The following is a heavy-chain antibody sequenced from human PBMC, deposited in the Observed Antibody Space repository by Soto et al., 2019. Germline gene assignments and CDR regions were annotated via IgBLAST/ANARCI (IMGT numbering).Heavy chain of an antibody. J-gene: IGHJ5*02. D-gene: IGHD3-16*01. V-gene: IGHV3-23*01. Sequence: EGQLFQSGGDLVQPGGSLRLSCAGSGLTLRSYAMTWIRQTPEKGLEWVSTITGRSAVPSYADSVNGRFTVSRDNSKHNLYLQMNCLRPDDPAIYYCAKGGPFTGGFDPWGQGTLVTVSA. CDR3: AKGGPFTGGFDP. CDR1: GLTLRSYA. CDR2: ITGRSAVP.